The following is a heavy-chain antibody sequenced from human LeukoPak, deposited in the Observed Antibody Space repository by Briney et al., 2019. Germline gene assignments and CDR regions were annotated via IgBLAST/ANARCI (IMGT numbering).Heavy chain of an antibody. CDR2: INRSEST. J-gene: IGHJ4*02. CDR1: GGSFSGYY. Sequence: SETLSLTCAVYGGSFSGYYWSWIRQPPGKGLEWIGEINRSESTNYNPSLKSRVTISVDTSKNQFSLKLSSVTAADTAVYYCASRYCTNGVCSSYFDYWGQGTLVTVSS. CDR3: ASRYCTNGVCSSYFDY. V-gene: IGHV4-34*01. D-gene: IGHD2-8*01.